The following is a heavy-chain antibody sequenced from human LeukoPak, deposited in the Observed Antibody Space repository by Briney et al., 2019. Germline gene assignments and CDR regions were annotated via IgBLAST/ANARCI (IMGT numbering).Heavy chain of an antibody. D-gene: IGHD2-21*02. CDR1: GFSFRDFW. CDR3: ARGVTLDY. J-gene: IGHJ4*02. CDR2: INQGGSVK. V-gene: IGHV3-7*04. Sequence: PGGSLRLSCAASGFSFRDFWMTWVRQAPGKGLEWVANINQGGSVKYYVDSVKGRFTISRDDAKSSLYLQMNSLRAEDTAVYYCARGVTLDYWGQGTLVTVAS.